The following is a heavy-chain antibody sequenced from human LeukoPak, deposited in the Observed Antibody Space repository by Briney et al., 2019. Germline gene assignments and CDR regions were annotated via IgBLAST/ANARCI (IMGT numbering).Heavy chain of an antibody. J-gene: IGHJ5*01. CDR3: ARHEGWFDS. Sequence: SETLSLTCTVSGGSISSSSYYWGWIRQPPGKGLEWIGSIYYSGSTYYNPSLKSRVTISVDTSKNQFSLKLSSVTAADTAVYYCARHEGWFDSWGQGTLVTVSS. V-gene: IGHV4-39*01. CDR1: GGSISSSSYY. CDR2: IYYSGST.